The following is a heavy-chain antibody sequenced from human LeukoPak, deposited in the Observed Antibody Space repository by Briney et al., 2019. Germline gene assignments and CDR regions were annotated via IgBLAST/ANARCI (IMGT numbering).Heavy chain of an antibody. CDR2: INPSGGST. Sequence: ASVKVSCKASGYTFTSYYMHWVRQAPGQGLEWMGIINPSGGSTSYAQKFQGRVTMTRDTSTSTVYMELSSLRSEDTAVYYCARDVGSGDYPSYGMDVWGQGTTVTVSS. CDR3: ARDVGSGDYPSYGMDV. D-gene: IGHD4-17*01. J-gene: IGHJ6*02. CDR1: GYTFTSYY. V-gene: IGHV1-46*01.